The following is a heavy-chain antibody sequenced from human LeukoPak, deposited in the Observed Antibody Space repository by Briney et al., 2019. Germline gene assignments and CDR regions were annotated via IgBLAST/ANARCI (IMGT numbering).Heavy chain of an antibody. D-gene: IGHD7-27*01. V-gene: IGHV4-59*01. Sequence: PSETLSLACTVSGGSISSYYWSRIRQPPGKGLEWIGYIYYSGSTNYNPSLKSRVTISVDTSKNQFSLKLSSVTAADTAVYYCARDRAGETYLDYWGQGTLVTVSS. CDR3: ARDRAGETYLDY. CDR2: IYYSGST. CDR1: GGSISSYY. J-gene: IGHJ4*02.